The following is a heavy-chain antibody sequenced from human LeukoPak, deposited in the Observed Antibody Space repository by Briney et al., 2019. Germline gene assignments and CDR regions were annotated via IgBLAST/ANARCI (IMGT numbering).Heavy chain of an antibody. CDR3: ARDSSGWYDIDY. Sequence: PSETLSLTCTVSGGSISSGSYYWSWIRQPAGKGLEWIGRIYTSGSTNYNPSLKSRVTISVDTSKNQFSLKLSSVTAADTAVYYCARDSSGWYDIDYWGQGTLVTVSS. V-gene: IGHV4-61*02. J-gene: IGHJ4*02. CDR2: IYTSGST. CDR1: GGSISSGSYY. D-gene: IGHD6-19*01.